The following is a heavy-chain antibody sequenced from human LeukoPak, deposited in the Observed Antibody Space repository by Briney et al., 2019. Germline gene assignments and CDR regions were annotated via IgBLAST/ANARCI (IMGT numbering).Heavy chain of an antibody. CDR2: ISSSGSTI. J-gene: IGHJ4*02. Sequence: GGSLRLSCAASGFTFSSYEMNWVRQAPGKGLEWVSYISSSGSTIYYADSVKGRFTISRDNAKNSLYLQINSLRAEDTAVYYCVRFGSRWFLDYWGQGTLVTVSS. CDR1: GFTFSSYE. CDR3: VRFGSRWFLDY. V-gene: IGHV3-48*03. D-gene: IGHD6-13*01.